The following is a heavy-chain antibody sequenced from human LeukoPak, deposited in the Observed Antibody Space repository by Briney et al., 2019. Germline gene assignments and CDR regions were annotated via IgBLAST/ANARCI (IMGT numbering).Heavy chain of an antibody. CDR3: ARDISSGWYFDY. D-gene: IGHD6-19*01. CDR1: GYTFTSYA. V-gene: IGHV1-3*01. J-gene: IGHJ4*02. Sequence: ASVKVSCKASGYTFTSYAMHWMRQAPGQRLEWMGWINAGNGNTKYSQKFQGRVTITRDTSASTAYMELGSLRSEDTAVYYCARDISSGWYFDYWGQGTLVTVSS. CDR2: INAGNGNT.